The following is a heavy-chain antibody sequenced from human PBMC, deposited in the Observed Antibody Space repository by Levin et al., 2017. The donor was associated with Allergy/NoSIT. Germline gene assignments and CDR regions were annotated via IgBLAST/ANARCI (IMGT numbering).Heavy chain of an antibody. CDR1: GGSISSGDYY. D-gene: IGHD2-2*01. V-gene: IGHV4-30-4*01. Sequence: PSETLSLTCTVSGGSISSGDYYWSWIRQPPGKGLEWIGYIYYSGSTYYNPSLKSRVTISVDTSKNQFSLKLSSVTAADTAVYYCARDLLSCSSTSCNGWGQGTLVTVSS. CDR3: ARDLLSCSSTSCNG. CDR2: IYYSGST. J-gene: IGHJ4*02.